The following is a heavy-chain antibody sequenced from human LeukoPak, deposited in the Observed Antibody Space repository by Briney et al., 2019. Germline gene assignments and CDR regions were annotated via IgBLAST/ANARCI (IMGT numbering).Heavy chain of an antibody. CDR3: ASLARYYYGSGWPSIDY. J-gene: IGHJ4*02. V-gene: IGHV4-59*01. D-gene: IGHD3-10*01. CDR2: IYYSGST. Sequence: SETLSLTCTVSGGSISSYYWSWIRQPPGKGLEWIGDIYYSGSTNYNPSLKSRVTISVDTSKNQFSLKLSSVTAADTAVYYCASLARYYYGSGWPSIDYWGQGTLVTVSS. CDR1: GGSISSYY.